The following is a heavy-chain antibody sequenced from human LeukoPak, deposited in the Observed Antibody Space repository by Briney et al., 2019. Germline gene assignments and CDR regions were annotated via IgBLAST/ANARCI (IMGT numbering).Heavy chain of an antibody. Sequence: ASVKVSCKASGGTFISYAISWVRQAPGQGLEWMGGIIPIFGTANYAQKFQGRVTITADESTSTAYMELSSLRSEDTAVYYCARDQRLWGSMFFDYWGQGTLVTVSS. CDR1: GGTFISYA. V-gene: IGHV1-69*13. CDR3: ARDQRLWGSMFFDY. J-gene: IGHJ4*02. D-gene: IGHD7-27*01. CDR2: IIPIFGTA.